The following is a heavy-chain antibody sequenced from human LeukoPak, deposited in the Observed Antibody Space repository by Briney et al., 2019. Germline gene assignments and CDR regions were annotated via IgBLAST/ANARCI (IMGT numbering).Heavy chain of an antibody. CDR3: ARDPYSSSWYSGDNWFDP. CDR2: IYTSGST. J-gene: IGHJ5*02. D-gene: IGHD6-13*01. CDR1: GGSISSYY. Sequence: PSETLSLTCTVSGGSISSYYWSWIRQPAGKGLEWIGRIYTSGSTNYNPSLKSRVTMSVVTSKNQFSLKLSSVTAADTAVYYCARDPYSSSWYSGDNWFDPWGQGTLVTVSS. V-gene: IGHV4-4*07.